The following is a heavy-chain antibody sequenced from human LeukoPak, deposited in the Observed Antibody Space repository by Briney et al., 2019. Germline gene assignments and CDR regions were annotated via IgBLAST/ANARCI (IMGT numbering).Heavy chain of an antibody. CDR2: IYHSGST. Sequence: SETLSLTCAVSGYSISSGYYWGWIRQPPGKGLEWIGSIYHSGSTYYNPSLKSRVTISVDTSKNQFSLKLSSVTAADTAVYYCARVILERRRGETEPYRYSWFDAWGQGSLVTVSS. J-gene: IGHJ5*02. CDR3: ARVILERRRGETEPYRYSWFDA. D-gene: IGHD1-1*01. V-gene: IGHV4-38-2*01. CDR1: GYSISSGYY.